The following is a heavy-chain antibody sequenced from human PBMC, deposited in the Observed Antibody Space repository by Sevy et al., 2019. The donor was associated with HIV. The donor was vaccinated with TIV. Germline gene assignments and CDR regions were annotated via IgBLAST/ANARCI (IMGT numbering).Heavy chain of an antibody. CDR3: AREGATVTVYYMDV. CDR1: GFTFSSYS. CDR2: ISSSSSYI. J-gene: IGHJ6*03. D-gene: IGHD4-17*01. Sequence: GGSLRLSCAASGFTFSSYSMNWVRQAPGKGLEWVSSISSSSSYIYYGASVKGRFTISRDNAKNSLYLQMNSLRAEDTAVYYCAREGATVTVYYMDVWGKGTTVTVSS. V-gene: IGHV3-21*01.